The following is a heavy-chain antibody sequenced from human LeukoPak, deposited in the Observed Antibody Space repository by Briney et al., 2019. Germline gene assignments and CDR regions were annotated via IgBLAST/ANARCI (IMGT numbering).Heavy chain of an antibody. CDR2: ISGSGAST. CDR1: GFSFSSYG. D-gene: IGHD3-9*01. Sequence: PGGSLRLSCAASGFSFSSYGMSWVRQAPGKGLEWVSGISGSGASTYYADSVKGRFTISRDNSKNTLYLQMNSLRAEDTAVYYCAKTGVTGYYVDYWGQGTLVTVSS. CDR3: AKTGVTGYYVDY. J-gene: IGHJ4*02. V-gene: IGHV3-23*01.